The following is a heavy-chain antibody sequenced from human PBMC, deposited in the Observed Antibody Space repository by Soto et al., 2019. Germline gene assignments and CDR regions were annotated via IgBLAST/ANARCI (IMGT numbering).Heavy chain of an antibody. CDR2: ISSSGSTI. CDR3: ASSSGYSSSWYRGGNAFDI. V-gene: IGHV3-11*01. D-gene: IGHD6-13*01. Sequence: KPGGSLRLSCAASGFTFSDYYMSWIRQAPGKGLEWVSYISSSGSTIYYADSVKGRFTISRDSAKNSLYLQMNSLRAEDTAVYYCASSSGYSSSWYRGGNAFDIWGQGTMVTVSS. J-gene: IGHJ3*02. CDR1: GFTFSDYY.